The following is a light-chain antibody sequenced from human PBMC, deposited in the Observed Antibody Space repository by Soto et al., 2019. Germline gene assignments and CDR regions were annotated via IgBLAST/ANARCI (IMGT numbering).Light chain of an antibody. V-gene: IGLV2-14*01. J-gene: IGLJ1*01. CDR2: EVS. CDR1: SRDVGGYNY. Sequence: QSALTQPASVSGSPGQSITISCTGTSRDVGGYNYVSWYQQHPGKAPKLMIFEVSNRPSGVSYRFSGSKSGNTASLTISGLQAEDEADYYCSSYTTTSTYVFGTGTKLTVL. CDR3: SSYTTTSTYV.